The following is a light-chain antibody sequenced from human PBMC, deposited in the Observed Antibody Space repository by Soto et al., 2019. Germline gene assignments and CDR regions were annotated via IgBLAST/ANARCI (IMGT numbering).Light chain of an antibody. Sequence: QSVLTQPASVSGSPGQSITISCTGTSSDIGSYNYVSWYQQHPGKAPKLIIYGVTNRPAGISSRFSASKSGDTASLTISVLQADDEADYFCSSYKSTSTPYGFGTGTKVTVL. J-gene: IGLJ1*01. CDR1: SSDIGSYNY. CDR3: SSYKSTSTPYG. CDR2: GVT. V-gene: IGLV2-14*03.